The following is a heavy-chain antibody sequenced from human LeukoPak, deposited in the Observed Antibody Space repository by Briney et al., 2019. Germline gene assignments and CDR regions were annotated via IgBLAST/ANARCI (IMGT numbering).Heavy chain of an antibody. D-gene: IGHD1-26*01. J-gene: IGHJ4*02. V-gene: IGHV4-39*07. CDR3: ARVLPRGDYFDY. Sequence: SETLSLTCTVSGGSISSSSYYWGWIRQPPGKGLEWIGSIYYSGSTYYNPSLKSRVTISVDTSKNQFSLKLSSVTAADTAVYYCARVLPRGDYFDYWGQGTLVTVSS. CDR1: GGSISSSSYY. CDR2: IYYSGST.